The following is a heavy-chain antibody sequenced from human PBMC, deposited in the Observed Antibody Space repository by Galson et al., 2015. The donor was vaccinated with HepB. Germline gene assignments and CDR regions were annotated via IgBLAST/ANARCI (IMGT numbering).Heavy chain of an antibody. D-gene: IGHD3-16*01. CDR3: AKPVTKGGVNGPFDI. Sequence: SLRLSCAASGFTFSASWMYWVRQAPGKGLVCVSRSNSDGTSTVYADSVKGRFTISRDNAKNTLYLQMSSLRVEDTAVYYCAKPVTKGGVNGPFDIWGQGTKVTVSS. CDR2: SNSDGTST. CDR1: GFTFSASW. J-gene: IGHJ3*02. V-gene: IGHV3-74*01.